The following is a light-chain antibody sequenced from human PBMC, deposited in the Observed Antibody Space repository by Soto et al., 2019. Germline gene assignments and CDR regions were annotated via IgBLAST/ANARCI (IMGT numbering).Light chain of an antibody. CDR3: QQRASWPYT. J-gene: IGKJ2*01. CDR2: DAS. CDR1: HDVRVS. V-gene: IGKV3-11*01. Sequence: EIVLTQSPDTLSLSPGEGATLSCRASHDVRVSLVWYRQRPGQSPRLLIHDASNRATGISARFSGSGSGTDFTLTIGSLEPEESALYYCQQRASWPYTSGQGTKVEIK.